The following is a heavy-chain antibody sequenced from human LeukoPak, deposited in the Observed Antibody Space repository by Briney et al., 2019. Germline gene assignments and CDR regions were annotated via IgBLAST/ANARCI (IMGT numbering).Heavy chain of an antibody. V-gene: IGHV3-74*01. J-gene: IGHJ4*02. Sequence: GGSLRLSCAASGFTLSSYWTHWVRQAPGKGLVWVSRINSDGSSTSYAGSVKGRFTISRDNAKNTLYLQMNSLRAEDTAVYYCARGAYYFDYWGQGILVTVSS. CDR1: GFTLSSYW. CDR2: INSDGSST. CDR3: ARGAYYFDY.